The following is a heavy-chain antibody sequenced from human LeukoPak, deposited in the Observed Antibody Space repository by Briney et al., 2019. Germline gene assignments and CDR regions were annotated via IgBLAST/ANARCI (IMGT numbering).Heavy chain of an antibody. CDR2: IYTSGST. D-gene: IGHD3-22*01. Sequence: SETLSLTCTVSGGSISSYYWSWIRQPAGKGLEWIGRIYTSGSTNYNPSLKSRVTVSVDTSKNQFSLKLSSVTAADTALYYCARDRYYYDSSGYYFDYWGQGTLVTVSS. J-gene: IGHJ4*02. CDR3: ARDRYYYDSSGYYFDY. CDR1: GGSISSYY. V-gene: IGHV4-4*07.